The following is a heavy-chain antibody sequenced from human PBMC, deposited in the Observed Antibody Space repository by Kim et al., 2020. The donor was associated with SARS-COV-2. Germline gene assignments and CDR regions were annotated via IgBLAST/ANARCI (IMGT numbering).Heavy chain of an antibody. CDR3: AKDMVFGEEDYYFDY. Sequence: DSVKGRFTISRDNAKNSLYLQMNSLRAEDTALYYCAKDMVFGEEDYYFDYWGQGTLVTVSS. V-gene: IGHV3-9*01. J-gene: IGHJ4*02. D-gene: IGHD3-10*02.